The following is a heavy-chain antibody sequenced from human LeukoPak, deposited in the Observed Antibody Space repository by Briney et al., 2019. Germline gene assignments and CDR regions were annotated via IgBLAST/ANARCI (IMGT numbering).Heavy chain of an antibody. CDR3: AKETSWAFDI. CDR2: ISYDGSNK. D-gene: IGHD2-2*01. Sequence: PGGSLRLSCAASGFTFSTYGIHWARQAPGKGLEWVAVISYDGSNKYYADSVKGRFTISRDNSKNTLYLQMNSLRAEDTAVYYCAKETSWAFDIWGQGTMVTVSS. V-gene: IGHV3-30*18. CDR1: GFTFSTYG. J-gene: IGHJ3*02.